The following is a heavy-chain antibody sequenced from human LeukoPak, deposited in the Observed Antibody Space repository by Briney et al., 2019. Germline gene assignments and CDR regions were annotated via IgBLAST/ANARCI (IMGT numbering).Heavy chain of an antibody. CDR3: ARGRAAAIPRKQEPSYYYGMDV. J-gene: IGHJ6*02. D-gene: IGHD6-13*01. V-gene: IGHV4-34*01. CDR1: GGSFSGYY. CDR2: INHSGST. Sequence: PSETLSLTCAVYGGSFSGYYWSWIRQPPGKGLEWMGEINHSGSTNYNPSLKSRVNISVDTSKNQFSLKLSSVTAADPAVYYCARGRAAAIPRKQEPSYYYGMDVWGQGTTVTVSS.